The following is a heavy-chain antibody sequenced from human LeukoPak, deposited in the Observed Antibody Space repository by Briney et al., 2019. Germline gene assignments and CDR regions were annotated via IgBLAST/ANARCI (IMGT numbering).Heavy chain of an antibody. CDR3: AKTDSYSSGWYDTAYYYMDV. Sequence: GRSLRLSCAASGFTFSSYGMHWVRQAPGKGLEWVAFVRYDETTKFYADSVKGRFTISRDNSKNTLYLQMNSLRAEDTALYYCAKTDSYSSGWYDTAYYYMDVWGKGTTVTVSS. J-gene: IGHJ6*03. V-gene: IGHV3-30*02. CDR2: VRYDETTK. CDR1: GFTFSSYG. D-gene: IGHD6-19*01.